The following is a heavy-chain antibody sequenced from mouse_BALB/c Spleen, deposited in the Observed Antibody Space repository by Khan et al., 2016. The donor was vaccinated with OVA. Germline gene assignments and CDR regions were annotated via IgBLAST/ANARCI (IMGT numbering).Heavy chain of an antibody. CDR2: INPSNGYT. J-gene: IGHJ3*01. Sequence: VQLQQSGAELARPGASVKMSCKASGYTFISYTIHWIKKRPGQGLEWIGYINPSNGYTNYNQKFKDKATLTTDKSSTTAYLQLSSLPSADSAVYNCVRDGAYHRNDGWFAYWGQGTLVTVSA. CDR1: GYTFISYT. V-gene: IGHV1-4*01. CDR3: VRDGAYHRNDGWFAY. D-gene: IGHD2-14*01.